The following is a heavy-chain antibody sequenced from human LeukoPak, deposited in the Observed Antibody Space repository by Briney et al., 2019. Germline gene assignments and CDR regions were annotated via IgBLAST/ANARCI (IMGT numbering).Heavy chain of an antibody. V-gene: IGHV4-30-2*01. J-gene: IGHJ4*02. Sequence: SETLSLTCAVSGGSISSGGYSWSWIRQPPGKGLEWIGYIYHSGSTYYNPSLKSRVTISVDRSKNQFSLKLSSVTAADTAVYYCASVLNDYGDYDKTLYYFDYWGQGTLVTVSS. CDR3: ASVLNDYGDYDKTLYYFDY. CDR1: GGSISSGGYS. CDR2: IYHSGST. D-gene: IGHD4-17*01.